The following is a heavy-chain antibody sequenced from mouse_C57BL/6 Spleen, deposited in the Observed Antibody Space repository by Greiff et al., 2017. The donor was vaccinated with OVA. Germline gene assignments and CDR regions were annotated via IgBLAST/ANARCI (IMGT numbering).Heavy chain of an antibody. D-gene: IGHD1-1*01. CDR2: IWTGGGT. CDR3: ARRVYGSREGYAMDY. V-gene: IGHV2-9-1*01. CDR1: GFSLTSYA. J-gene: IGHJ4*01. Sequence: VKLMESGPGLVAPSQSLSITCTVSGFSLTSYAISWVRQPPGKGLEWLGVIWTGGGTNYNSALKSRLSISKDNSKSQVFLKMNSLQTDDTARYYCARRVYGSREGYAMDYWGQGTSVTVSS.